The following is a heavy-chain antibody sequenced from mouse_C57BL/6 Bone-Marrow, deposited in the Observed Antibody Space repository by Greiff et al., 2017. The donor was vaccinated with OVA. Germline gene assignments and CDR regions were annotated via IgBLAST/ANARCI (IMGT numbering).Heavy chain of an antibody. CDR3: ARSGLLLRSFDY. J-gene: IGHJ2*01. Sequence: QVQLQESGAELARPGASVKLSCKASGYTFTSYGISWVKQRTGQGLEWIGEIYPRSGNTYYNEKFKGKATLTADKSSSTAYMELRSLTSEDSAVYFCARSGLLLRSFDYWGQGTTLTVSS. CDR2: IYPRSGNT. V-gene: IGHV1-81*01. CDR1: GYTFTSYG. D-gene: IGHD1-1*01.